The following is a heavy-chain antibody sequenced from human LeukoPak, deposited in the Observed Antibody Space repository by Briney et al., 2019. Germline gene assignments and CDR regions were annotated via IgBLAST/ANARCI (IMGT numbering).Heavy chain of an antibody. CDR3: ARDYRVGATTAPGEGFDY. Sequence: SETLSLTCTVSGGSISSSSYYWGWIRQPPGKELEWIGSIYYSGSTYYNPSLKSRVTISVDTSKNQFSLKLSSVTAADTAVYYCARDYRVGATTAPGEGFDYWGQGTLVTVSS. J-gene: IGHJ4*02. D-gene: IGHD1-26*01. CDR2: IYYSGST. V-gene: IGHV4-39*07. CDR1: GGSISSSSYY.